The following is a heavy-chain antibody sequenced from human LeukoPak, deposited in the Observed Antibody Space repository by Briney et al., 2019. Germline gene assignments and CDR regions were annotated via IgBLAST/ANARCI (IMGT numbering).Heavy chain of an antibody. Sequence: HPGGSLRLSCAASGFTVSSNYMSWVRQAPGKGLEWVSVIYSGGSTYYADSVKGRFTISRDSSKNTLYLQMNSLRAEDTALYYCARAAYDSSGYLTLWGQGTLVTVSS. CDR1: GFTVSSNY. V-gene: IGHV3-53*01. CDR2: IYSGGST. J-gene: IGHJ4*02. CDR3: ARAAYDSSGYLTL. D-gene: IGHD3-22*01.